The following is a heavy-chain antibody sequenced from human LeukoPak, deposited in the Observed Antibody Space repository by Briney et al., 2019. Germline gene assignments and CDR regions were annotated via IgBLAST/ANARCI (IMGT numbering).Heavy chain of an antibody. CDR1: GYTFTSYG. Sequence: ASVKVSCKASGYTFTSYGISWVRHAPGQGLEWMGWISAYNGNTNYAQKLQGRVTMTTDTATSTAYMGLRSLRSDDTAVYCCAASSIAALSSDYCGQGTLLTVSS. CDR2: ISAYNGNT. V-gene: IGHV1-18*01. J-gene: IGHJ4*02. D-gene: IGHD6-6*01. CDR3: AASSIAALSSDY.